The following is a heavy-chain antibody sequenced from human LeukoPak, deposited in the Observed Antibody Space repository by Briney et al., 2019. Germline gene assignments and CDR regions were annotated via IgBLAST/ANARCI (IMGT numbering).Heavy chain of an antibody. V-gene: IGHV3-23*01. CDR3: GKTTVGYSSGQKPAWPVDY. CDR1: GFSFSSYA. Sequence: GGSLRLSCAASGFSFSSYAMTWVRQVPGKGLDWVSVLARDGSDKHYADSVKGRFTISRDNSRNTVYLQINSLRADDTAVYYCGKTTVGYSSGQKPAWPVDYWGQGTLVTVS. J-gene: IGHJ4*02. CDR2: LARDGSDK. D-gene: IGHD5-18*01.